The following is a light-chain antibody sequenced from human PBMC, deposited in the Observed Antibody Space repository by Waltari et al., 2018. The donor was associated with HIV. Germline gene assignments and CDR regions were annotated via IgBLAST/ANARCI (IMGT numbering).Light chain of an antibody. CDR2: NAS. CDR1: QGVSTY. V-gene: IGKV3-11*01. J-gene: IGKJ2*01. CDR3: QQRTNLPPYT. Sequence: EIVLTQSPATLSLSPGDRATLSCRASQGVSTYLAWYQHEPGQAPRLLIYNASNRATGIPARFSASGSGTDFTLTISTLEPEDFAVYYCQQRTNLPPYTFGQGTKLEIK.